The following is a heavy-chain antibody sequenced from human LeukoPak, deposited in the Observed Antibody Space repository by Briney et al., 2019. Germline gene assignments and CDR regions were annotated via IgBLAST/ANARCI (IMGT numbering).Heavy chain of an antibody. CDR2: TSGSGHNT. D-gene: IGHD4-17*01. CDR3: AKDPNGDYVGAFDM. Sequence: GTSLRLSCKTSGFIFSNYAITWIRQAPGKGLEWVSSTSGSGHNTYYADSVQGRFTISRDNSKNTLFLQMNSLRADDTAVYHCAKDPNGDYVGAFDMWGQGTMVTVSS. J-gene: IGHJ3*02. V-gene: IGHV3-23*01. CDR1: GFIFSNYA.